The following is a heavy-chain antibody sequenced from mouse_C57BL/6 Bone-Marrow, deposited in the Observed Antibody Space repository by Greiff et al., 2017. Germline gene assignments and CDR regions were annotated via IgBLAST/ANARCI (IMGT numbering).Heavy chain of an antibody. CDR2: IDSEDGDT. Sequence: VQLQQSGAELVRPGASVKLSCTASGFNIKDYYMHWVKQRPEQGLEWIGRIDSEDGDTEYAPKFQGKATMTADSSSNTAYLQLSSLTSEDTAVYYCTPTVAFDYWGQGTTLTVSS. CDR1: GFNIKDYY. J-gene: IGHJ2*01. V-gene: IGHV14-1*01. D-gene: IGHD1-1*01. CDR3: TPTVAFDY.